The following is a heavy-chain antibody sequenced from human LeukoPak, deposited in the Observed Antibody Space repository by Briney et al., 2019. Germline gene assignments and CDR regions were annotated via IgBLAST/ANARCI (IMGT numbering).Heavy chain of an antibody. CDR3: AREGAGFNY. CDR1: GGSISARDSY. D-gene: IGHD4/OR15-4a*01. CDR2: LYYSGSA. J-gene: IGHJ4*02. Sequence: PSETLSLTCTVSGGSISARDSYWGWIRQPPGKGLEWVGTLYYSGSAYFNPSLKSRVTISVDTSKNQFSLQLDSVTPEDTAVYYCAREGAGFNYWGQGTLVTVSS. V-gene: IGHV4-39*02.